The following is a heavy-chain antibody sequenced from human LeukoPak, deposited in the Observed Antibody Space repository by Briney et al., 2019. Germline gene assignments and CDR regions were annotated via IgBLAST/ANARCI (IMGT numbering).Heavy chain of an antibody. CDR2: IYHSGST. D-gene: IGHD4-11*01. V-gene: IGHV4-30-2*01. CDR1: GGSISSGGYY. J-gene: IGHJ4*02. Sequence: NPSQTLSLTCTVSGGSISSGGYYWSWIRQPPGKGLEWIGYIYHSGSTYYNPSLKSRVTISVDTSKNQFSLKLSSVTAADTAVYYCAVEDDYSKTLNDYWGQGTLVTVSS. CDR3: AVEDDYSKTLNDY.